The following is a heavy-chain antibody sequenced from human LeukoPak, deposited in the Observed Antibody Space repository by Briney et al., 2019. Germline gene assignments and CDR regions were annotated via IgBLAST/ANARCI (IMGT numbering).Heavy chain of an antibody. Sequence: ASVKVSCKASGYIFTNYYIHWVRQAPGQGPEWMGMINPSGGSTDYIQKFQGRVTMTRDTSTSTVYMELSSLRSEDAAVYYCVRSGITTAGDDAFDIWGRGTVVTVSS. D-gene: IGHD6-13*01. CDR3: VRSGITTAGDDAFDI. J-gene: IGHJ3*02. V-gene: IGHV1-46*01. CDR1: GYIFTNYY. CDR2: INPSGGST.